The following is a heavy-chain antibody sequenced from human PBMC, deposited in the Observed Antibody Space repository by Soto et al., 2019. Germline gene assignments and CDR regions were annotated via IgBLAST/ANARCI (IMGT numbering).Heavy chain of an antibody. CDR1: GFTFSSYA. J-gene: IGHJ4*02. Sequence: PGGSLRLSCAASGFTFSSYAMSWVRQAPGKGLEWVSAISGSGGSTYYADSVKGRFTISRDNSKNTLYLQMNSLRAEDTAVYFCATHYHILTGFFSPTGDYWGQGTLVTVSS. D-gene: IGHD3-9*01. CDR2: ISGSGGST. V-gene: IGHV3-23*01. CDR3: ATHYHILTGFFSPTGDY.